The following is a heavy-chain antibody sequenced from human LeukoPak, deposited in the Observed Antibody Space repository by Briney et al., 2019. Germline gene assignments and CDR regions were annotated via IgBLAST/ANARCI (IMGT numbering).Heavy chain of an antibody. Sequence: SETLSLTCTVSGGSISSYYWSWIRQPPGKGLEWIGYIDYSGSTNYNPSLKSRVTISVDTSKNQFSLKLSSVTAADTAVYYCARENGYYMDVWGKGTTVTVSS. CDR2: IDYSGST. CDR3: ARENGYYMDV. J-gene: IGHJ6*03. V-gene: IGHV4-59*01. CDR1: GGSISSYY. D-gene: IGHD2-8*01.